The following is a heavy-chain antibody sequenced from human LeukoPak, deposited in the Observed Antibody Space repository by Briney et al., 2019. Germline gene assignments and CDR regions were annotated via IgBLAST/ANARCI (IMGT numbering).Heavy chain of an antibody. J-gene: IGHJ5*02. D-gene: IGHD2-2*02. Sequence: GGSLRLSCAASGFTFSTYWMNWVRQAPGKGLEWVANIKHDGSEINYMDSVKGRFTISRDNAKNSLYLQMNSLRTEDTAVYYCARGYGSSTSCYKNWFDPWGEGTLVTVSS. CDR2: IKHDGSEI. V-gene: IGHV3-7*05. CDR3: ARGYGSSTSCYKNWFDP. CDR1: GFTFSTYW.